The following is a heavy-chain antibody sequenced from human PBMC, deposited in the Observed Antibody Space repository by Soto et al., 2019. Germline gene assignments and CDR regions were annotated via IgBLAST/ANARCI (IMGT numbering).Heavy chain of an antibody. CDR1: GGSISSYY. V-gene: IGHV4-59*01. D-gene: IGHD1-1*01. J-gene: IGHJ4*02. Sequence: PSQTLSLTCTVSGGSISSYYWSWIRQPPGKGLEWIGYIYYSGSTNYNPSLKSRVTISVDTSKNQFSLKLSSVTAADTAVYYCARGGTGAEYYFDYLGQGNLVTVSS. CDR3: ARGGTGAEYYFDY. CDR2: IYYSGST.